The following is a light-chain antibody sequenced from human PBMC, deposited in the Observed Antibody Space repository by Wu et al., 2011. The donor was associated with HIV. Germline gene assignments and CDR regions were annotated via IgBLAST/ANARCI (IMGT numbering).Light chain of an antibody. CDR1: QSISSY. V-gene: IGKV3-11*01. CDR2: DAF. J-gene: IGKJ1*01. Sequence: EIVLTQSPGTLSLSPGERATLSCRASQSISSYLAWYQHKPGQAPRLLIYDAFNRDTGIPARFSGSGSGTDFTLIISNLEPEDFAVYYCQQYNNLWTFGQGTKGGNQT. CDR3: QQYNNLWT.